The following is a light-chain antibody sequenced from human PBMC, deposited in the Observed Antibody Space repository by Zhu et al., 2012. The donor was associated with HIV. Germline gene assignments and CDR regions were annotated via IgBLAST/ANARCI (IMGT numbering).Light chain of an antibody. CDR2: KTS. CDR1: ESISIW. CDR3: HQYSNYLWT. Sequence: DIQMTQSPSTLSASVGDTVTITCRASESISIWLAWYQHKPGKAPELLIYKTSNLQSGVLSRFSGSGSGTEFTLTISSLRPDDFATYYCHQYSNYLWTFGQGTKVEIK. J-gene: IGKJ1*01. V-gene: IGKV1-5*03.